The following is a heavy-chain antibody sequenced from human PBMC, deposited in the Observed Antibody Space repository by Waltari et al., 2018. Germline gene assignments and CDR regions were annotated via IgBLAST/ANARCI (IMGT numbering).Heavy chain of an antibody. D-gene: IGHD6-13*01. CDR2: ISSSSNYI. Sequence: EVQLVESGGGLVKPGGSLRLSCAASGFTFSSYSMNWVRQAPGKGLEWVSSISSSSNYIYYADSVKGRFTISRDNAKNSLYLQMNSLRAEDTAVYYCARKFSSSSDYWGQGTLVTVSS. CDR1: GFTFSSYS. V-gene: IGHV3-21*01. CDR3: ARKFSSSSDY. J-gene: IGHJ4*02.